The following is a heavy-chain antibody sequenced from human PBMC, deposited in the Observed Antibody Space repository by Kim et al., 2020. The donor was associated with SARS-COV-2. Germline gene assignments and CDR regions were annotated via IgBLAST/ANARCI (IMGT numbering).Heavy chain of an antibody. CDR2: INHSGST. CDR3: ARGHSNYGGWFDP. D-gene: IGHD4-4*01. J-gene: IGHJ5*02. CDR1: GGSFSGYY. V-gene: IGHV4-34*01. Sequence: SETLSLTCAVYGGSFSGYYWRWIRQPPGKGLEWIGEINHSGSTNYNPTLKRRVTISIYKSKNQFFLMLSSVNAADKAVYYCARGHSNYGGWFDPWGQGTLVTVSS.